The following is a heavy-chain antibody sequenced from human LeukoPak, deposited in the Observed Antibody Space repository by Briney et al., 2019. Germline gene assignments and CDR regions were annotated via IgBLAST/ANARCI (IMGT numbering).Heavy chain of an antibody. CDR2: IKSKTDGGTT. CDR3: TTDPQLLWFGDNWFDP. J-gene: IGHJ5*02. V-gene: IGHV3-15*01. D-gene: IGHD3-10*01. CDR1: GITFSNAW. Sequence: GGSLILSCAASGITFSNAWMSWVRQAPGEGLEWVGRIKSKTDGGTTDYAAPVKGRFTISRDDSKNTLHLQMNSLKTEDTAVYYCTTDPQLLWFGDNWFDPWGQGTLVTVSS.